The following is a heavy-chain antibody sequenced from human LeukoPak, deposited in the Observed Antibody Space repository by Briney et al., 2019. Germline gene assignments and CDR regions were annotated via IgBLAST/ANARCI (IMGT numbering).Heavy chain of an antibody. CDR3: ARHHSSGWYVFDY. D-gene: IGHD6-19*01. Sequence: GASVKVSCKASGYTFTSYYMHWVRQAPGQGLEWMGWINPNSGGTNYAQKFQGRVTMTRDTSISTAYMELSRLRSDDTAVYYCARHHSSGWYVFDYWGQGTLVTVSS. CDR2: INPNSGGT. CDR1: GYTFTSYY. J-gene: IGHJ4*02. V-gene: IGHV1-2*02.